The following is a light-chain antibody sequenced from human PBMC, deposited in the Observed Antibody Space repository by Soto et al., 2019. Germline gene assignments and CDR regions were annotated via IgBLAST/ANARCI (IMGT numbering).Light chain of an antibody. CDR2: DAS. CDR1: QGISSA. V-gene: IGKV1D-13*01. CDR3: QQFNNYPLT. J-gene: IGKJ4*01. Sequence: IQLTQSPSSLSASVGDRVTITCRASQGISSALAWYQQKPGKPPKLLIYDASSLESGVPSRFSGSGSGTDFTLTISSLQPEDFATYYCQQFNNYPLTFGGGTKVDIK.